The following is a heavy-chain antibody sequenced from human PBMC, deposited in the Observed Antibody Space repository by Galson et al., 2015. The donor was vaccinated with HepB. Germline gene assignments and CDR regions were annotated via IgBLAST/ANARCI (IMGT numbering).Heavy chain of an antibody. CDR2: IIPIFGTA. CDR3: ATTTYGDYEVVVY. V-gene: IGHV1-69*13. CDR1: GGTFSSYA. D-gene: IGHD4-17*01. J-gene: IGHJ4*02. Sequence: SVKVSCKASGGTFSSYAISWVRQAPGQGLEWMGGIIPIFGTANYAQKFQGRVTITADESTSTAYMELSSLRSEDTAVYYCATTTYGDYEVVVYWGQGTLVTVSS.